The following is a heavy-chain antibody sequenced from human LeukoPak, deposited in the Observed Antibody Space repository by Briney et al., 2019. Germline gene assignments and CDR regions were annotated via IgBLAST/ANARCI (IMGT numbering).Heavy chain of an antibody. CDR1: GVSITSYY. V-gene: IGHV4-4*09. CDR2: IYTSGST. Sequence: PSETLSLTCTVSGVSITSYYRSWIRQPPGKGLEWIGYIYTSGSTHYNPSLKSRGSFSVDTSHNHLSLRLTSVTAADTAVYYCARLNWASSGGFFDLWGRGTLVTVSS. D-gene: IGHD7-27*01. J-gene: IGHJ2*01. CDR3: ARLNWASSGGFFDL.